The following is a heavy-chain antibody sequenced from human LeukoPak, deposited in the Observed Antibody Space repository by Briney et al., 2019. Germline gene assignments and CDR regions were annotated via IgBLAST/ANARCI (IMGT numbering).Heavy chain of an antibody. Sequence: PGGSLRLSCAASGFTFSSSWMHWVRLAPGKGLVWVSRITRDGSSTTYADSVKGRFTTSRDNAKNTLYLQMDSLRDDDTAVYYCARDPGYESWSPFWGGMDVWGNGTTVIVSS. CDR3: ARDPGYESWSPFWGGMDV. J-gene: IGHJ6*04. D-gene: IGHD3-16*01. V-gene: IGHV3-74*01. CDR2: ITRDGSST. CDR1: GFTFSSSW.